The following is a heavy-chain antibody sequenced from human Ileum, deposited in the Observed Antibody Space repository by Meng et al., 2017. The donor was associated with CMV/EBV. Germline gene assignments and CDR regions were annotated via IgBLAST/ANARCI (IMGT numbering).Heavy chain of an antibody. J-gene: IGHJ4*02. CDR1: GFSFSYFH. CDR2: ISRDNTYT. CDR3: ARGHYNSF. D-gene: IGHD1-14*01. V-gene: IGHV3-11*06. Sequence: QVALVGSGGDLVKPGGSLRLSCGASGFSFSYFHMNWIRQAPGKGPEWVSFISRDNTYTNYADSVKGRFTISRDNAKNLLFLQMNSLRVEDTALYYCARGHYNSFWGRGTLVTVSS.